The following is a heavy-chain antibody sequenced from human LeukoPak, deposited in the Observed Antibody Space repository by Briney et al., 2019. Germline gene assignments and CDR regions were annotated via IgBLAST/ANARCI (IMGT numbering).Heavy chain of an antibody. Sequence: AGGSLRLSCVASGFTFSGYGMYWVRQAPRKGLEWVAGIYGGGGVIKYADSVKGRFTISRDNSENILYLQMDSLRVEDTAIYYCAKDRVPDSGYDIDYWGQGTLVTVSS. J-gene: IGHJ4*02. D-gene: IGHD5-12*01. CDR1: GFTFSGYG. CDR3: AKDRVPDSGYDIDY. V-gene: IGHV3-23*03. CDR2: IYGGGGVI.